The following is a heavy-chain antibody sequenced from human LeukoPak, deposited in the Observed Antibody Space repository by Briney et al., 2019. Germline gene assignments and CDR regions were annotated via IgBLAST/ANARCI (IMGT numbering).Heavy chain of an antibody. V-gene: IGHV1-2*02. D-gene: IGHD6-6*01. Sequence: ASVKVSYKSSGYTLTGYYLHWVRQAPGQGLEWMGWINPNSGGTKYAQKFQGRVTMTRDTSISTAYMELSSLRSDDTAVYYCARYGDRSSSGFDYWGQGTLVTVSS. CDR1: GYTLTGYY. CDR2: INPNSGGT. CDR3: ARYGDRSSSGFDY. J-gene: IGHJ4*02.